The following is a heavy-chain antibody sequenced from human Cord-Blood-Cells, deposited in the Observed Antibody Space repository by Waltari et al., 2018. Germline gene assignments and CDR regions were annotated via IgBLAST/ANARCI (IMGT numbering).Heavy chain of an antibody. V-gene: IGHV4-39*01. Sequence: QLQLQESGPGLVKPSETLSLTYTVSGGSISSSSYYWGWIRQPPGKGLEWIGSIYYSGSTYYNPSLKSRVTISVDTSKNQFSLKLSSVTAADTAVYYCARFLEWLYYFDYWGQGTLVTVSS. CDR2: IYYSGST. J-gene: IGHJ4*02. CDR1: GGSISSSSYY. D-gene: IGHD3-3*01. CDR3: ARFLEWLYYFDY.